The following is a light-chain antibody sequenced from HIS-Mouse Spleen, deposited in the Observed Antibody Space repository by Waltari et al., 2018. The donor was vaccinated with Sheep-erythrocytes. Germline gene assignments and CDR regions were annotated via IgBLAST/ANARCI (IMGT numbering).Light chain of an antibody. CDR2: AAS. CDR3: QQYYSYPYT. J-gene: IGKJ2*01. V-gene: IGKV1-8*01. CDR1: QGISSY. Sequence: AIRMTQSPSSLSASTGDRVTITCRAGQGISSYLAWYQQKPGKAPKLLIYAASTLQSGVPSRFSGSGSGTEFTLTISCLQSEDFATYYCQQYYSYPYTFGQGTKLEIK.